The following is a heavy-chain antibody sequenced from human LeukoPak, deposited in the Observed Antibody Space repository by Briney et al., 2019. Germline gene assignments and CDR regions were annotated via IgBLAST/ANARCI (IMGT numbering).Heavy chain of an antibody. V-gene: IGHV4-39*01. Sequence: PSETLSLTCTVSGGSMSSSSYYWGWIRQPPGKGLEWIGSIYYSGSSYYNPSLKSRVTISVDTSKNQFSLKLSSVTAADTAVYYCASLWFGELSVDYWGQGTLVTVSS. J-gene: IGHJ4*02. CDR1: GGSMSSSSYY. D-gene: IGHD3-10*01. CDR2: IYYSGSS. CDR3: ASLWFGELSVDY.